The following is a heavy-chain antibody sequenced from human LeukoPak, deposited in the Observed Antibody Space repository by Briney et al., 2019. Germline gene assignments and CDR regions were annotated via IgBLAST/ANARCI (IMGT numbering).Heavy chain of an antibody. V-gene: IGHV4-61*02. CDR1: GGSISSGSYY. CDR2: IYTSGST. J-gene: IGHJ5*02. D-gene: IGHD3-3*01. Sequence: PSQTLSLTXTVSGGSISSGSYYWSWIRQPAGKGLEWIGRIYTSGSTNYNPSLKSRVTISVDTSKNQFSLKLSSVTAADTAVYYCARDQGSTYYDFWSGQSWFDPWGQGTLVTVSS. CDR3: ARDQGSTYYDFWSGQSWFDP.